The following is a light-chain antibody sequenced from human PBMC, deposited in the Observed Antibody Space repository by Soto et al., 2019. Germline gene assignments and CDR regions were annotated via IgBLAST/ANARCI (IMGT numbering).Light chain of an antibody. V-gene: IGLV2-8*01. Sequence: QSALTQPPSASGSPGQSVTISCTGTSSDIGAYDFVCWYQQHPGKAPKLIIYDVTKRPSGVPDRISGSKSGNTASLTVSGLRAEDEADYYCTSYAGSDSLVFGGGTQLTVL. CDR1: SSDIGAYDF. CDR2: DVT. J-gene: IGLJ2*01. CDR3: TSYAGSDSLV.